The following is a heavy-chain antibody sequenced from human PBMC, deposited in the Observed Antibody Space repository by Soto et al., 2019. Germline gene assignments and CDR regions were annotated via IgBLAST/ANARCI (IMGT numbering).Heavy chain of an antibody. CDR3: AKDSGYNYGYFRWFDP. Sequence: SETLSLTCTVSGGSISSSNYYWGWIRQPPGKGLEWIGHIFYSGSTNYKPALKSRVTISVDTSKSQFSLKLSSVTAADTAVYYFAKDSGYNYGYFRWFDPWGQGTLVTVSS. D-gene: IGHD5-18*01. J-gene: IGHJ5*02. CDR2: IFYSGST. CDR1: GGSISSSNYY. V-gene: IGHV4-61*01.